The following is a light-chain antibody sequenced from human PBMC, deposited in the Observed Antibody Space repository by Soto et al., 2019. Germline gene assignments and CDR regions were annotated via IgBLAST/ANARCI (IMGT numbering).Light chain of an antibody. CDR2: DAS. J-gene: IGKJ1*01. CDR1: QSIGLA. CDR3: QQRTDRPPWT. Sequence: EIVLTQSPGTLSLSPGERAILSYRASQSIGLAIAWYQHKPGQAPRLLIFDASQRATGIPARFRGSGSGTDFTLSISSLEPEDFAVYYCQQRTDRPPWTFGQGTKVDIK. V-gene: IGKV3-11*01.